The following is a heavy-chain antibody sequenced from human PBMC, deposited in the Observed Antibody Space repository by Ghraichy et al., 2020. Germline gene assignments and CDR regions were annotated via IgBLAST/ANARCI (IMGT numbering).Heavy chain of an antibody. CDR2: ISSSSSYI. CDR3: ATYSSGWKNAFDI. D-gene: IGHD6-19*01. CDR1: GFTFSSYS. V-gene: IGHV3-21*01. J-gene: IGHJ3*02. Sequence: GESLNISCAVSGFTFSSYSMNWVRQAPGKGLEWVSSISSSSSYIYYADSVKGRFTISRDNAKNSLYLQMNSLRAEDTAVYYCATYSSGWKNAFDIWGQGTMVTGSS.